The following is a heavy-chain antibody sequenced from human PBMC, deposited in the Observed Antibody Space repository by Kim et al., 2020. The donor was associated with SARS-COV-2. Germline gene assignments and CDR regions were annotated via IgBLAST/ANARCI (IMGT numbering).Heavy chain of an antibody. Sequence: GGSLRLSCAASGFTFGDYAMHWVRQAPGKGLEWVSGISWNSGSIGYADSVKGPFTISRDNAKNSLYLQMNSLRAEDTALYYCAKDSYGDYDPLGVYWGQGTLVTVSS. CDR3: AKDSYGDYDPLGVY. CDR1: GFTFGDYA. D-gene: IGHD4-17*01. J-gene: IGHJ4*02. CDR2: ISWNSGSI. V-gene: IGHV3-9*01.